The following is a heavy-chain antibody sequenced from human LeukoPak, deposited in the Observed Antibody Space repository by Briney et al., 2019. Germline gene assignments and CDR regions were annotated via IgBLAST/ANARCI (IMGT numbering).Heavy chain of an antibody. CDR2: IYYSGST. Sequence: KPSETLSLTCTVSGGSISSYYWSWIRQPPGKGLEWIGYIYYSGSTNYNPSLKSRVTISVDTSKNQFSLKLSSVTAADTAVYYCASRTQGYGDYSPFDYWGQGTLVTVSS. D-gene: IGHD4-17*01. V-gene: IGHV4-59*08. CDR1: GGSISSYY. J-gene: IGHJ4*02. CDR3: ASRTQGYGDYSPFDY.